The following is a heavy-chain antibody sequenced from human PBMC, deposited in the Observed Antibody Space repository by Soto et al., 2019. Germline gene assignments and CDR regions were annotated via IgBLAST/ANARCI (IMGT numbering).Heavy chain of an antibody. CDR3: ARTQGPEVDDSLEYYYFSGMDV. V-gene: IGHV5-51*01. Sequence: GESLKISCEASGYSFTSYWIGWVRQMPGKGLEWMGIIHPGDSDTKYSPSFQGQVTISVDKSITTAYLQWSSLKASDTAMYYCARTQGPEVDDSLEYYYFSGMDVWGQGTTVTVSS. CDR2: IHPGDSDT. D-gene: IGHD3-3*01. CDR1: GYSFTSYW. J-gene: IGHJ6*02.